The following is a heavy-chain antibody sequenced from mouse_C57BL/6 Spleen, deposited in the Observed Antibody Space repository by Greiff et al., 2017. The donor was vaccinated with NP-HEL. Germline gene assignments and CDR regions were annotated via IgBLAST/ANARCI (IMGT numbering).Heavy chain of an antibody. D-gene: IGHD1-1*01. J-gene: IGHJ1*03. CDR2: INPSNGGT. Sequence: VQLQQPGTELVKPGASVKLSCKASGYTFTSYWMHWVKQRPGQGLEWIGNINPSNGGTNYNEKFKSKATLTVDKPSSTAYMQLSSLTSKDSAVYYCARRVVARDWYFDVWGTGTTVTVSS. CDR1: GYTFTSYW. CDR3: ARRVVARDWYFDV. V-gene: IGHV1-53*01.